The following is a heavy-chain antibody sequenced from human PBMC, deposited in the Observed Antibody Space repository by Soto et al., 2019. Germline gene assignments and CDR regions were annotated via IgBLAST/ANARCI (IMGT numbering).Heavy chain of an antibody. V-gene: IGHV3-64D*06. CDR1: GFTFSSYA. D-gene: IGHD3-9*01. J-gene: IGHJ4*02. Sequence: PGGSLRLSCSASGFTFSSYAMHWVRQAPGKGLEYVSAISSNGVSTYYADSVKGRFTISRDNSKNTLYLQMSSLRAEDTAVYYCVKGGGLRYFDWLGYWGQGPLVTVSS. CDR2: ISSNGVST. CDR3: VKGGGLRYFDWLGY.